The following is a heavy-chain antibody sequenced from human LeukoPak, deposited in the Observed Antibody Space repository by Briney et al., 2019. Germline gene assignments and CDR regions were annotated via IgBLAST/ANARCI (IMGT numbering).Heavy chain of an antibody. J-gene: IGHJ2*01. V-gene: IGHV3-74*01. CDR2: IKTDGSIT. Sequence: GGSLRLSCAASGFTFSSYWMHWVRQAPGKGLVWVSRIKTDGSITSYADSVKGRFTISRDNAKNTQYVQMNSLRVGDTAVYYCARVGLGEWYFDLWGRGTLVTVPS. CDR1: GFTFSSYW. CDR3: ARVGLGEWYFDL. D-gene: IGHD1-26*01.